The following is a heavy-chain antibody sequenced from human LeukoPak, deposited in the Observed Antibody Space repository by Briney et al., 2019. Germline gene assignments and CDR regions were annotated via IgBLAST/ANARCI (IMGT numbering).Heavy chain of an antibody. CDR3: ARLVDQPARSYWYFDL. Sequence: SETLSLTCAVYGGSFSGYYWSWIRQPPGKGLEWIGEINHSGSTNYNPSLKSRVTISVDTSKNQFSLKLSSVTAADTAVYYCARLVDQPARSYWYFDLWGRGTLVTVSS. CDR2: INHSGST. D-gene: IGHD2-2*01. CDR1: GGSFSGYY. J-gene: IGHJ2*01. V-gene: IGHV4-34*01.